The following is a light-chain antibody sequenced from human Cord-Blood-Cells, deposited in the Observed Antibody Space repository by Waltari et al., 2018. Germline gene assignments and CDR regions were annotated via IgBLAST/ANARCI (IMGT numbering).Light chain of an antibody. CDR1: QSVSSY. J-gene: IGKJ4*01. V-gene: IGKV3-11*01. Sequence: EIVLTQSPATLSLSPGERATLSCRASQSVSSYLAWYQQKPGQAPRLLIYDASNRATGIPARFSGSGSGTDFTLTISSLEPEDFAVYYCQQRSNWPPHTFGRGTKVEIK. CDR3: QQRSNWPPHT. CDR2: DAS.